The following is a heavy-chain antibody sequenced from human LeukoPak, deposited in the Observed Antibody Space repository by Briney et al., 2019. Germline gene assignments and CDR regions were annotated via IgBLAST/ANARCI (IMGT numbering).Heavy chain of an antibody. D-gene: IGHD3-3*01. CDR3: ARGDFWSGDYTDAFDV. Sequence: GGSLRLSCAASGFTFSSYWMSWVRQAPGKGLEWVANIQPDGSQKYSIDSVKGRFTISRDNTRNSLHLQMNSLRAEDTAVYYCARGDFWSGDYTDAFDVWGQGTKLTVSS. CDR1: GFTFSSYW. V-gene: IGHV3-7*04. J-gene: IGHJ3*01. CDR2: IQPDGSQK.